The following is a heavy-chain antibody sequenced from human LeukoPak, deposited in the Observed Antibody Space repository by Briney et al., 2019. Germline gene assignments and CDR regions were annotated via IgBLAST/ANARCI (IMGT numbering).Heavy chain of an antibody. CDR2: ISRSGSTI. CDR1: EFTFSSSE. Sequence: PGGSLRLSCAASEFTFSSSEMNWVRQAPGKGLEWVSYISRSGSTIYYADPVKGRFTISRDNAKNSLFLQMNSLRAEDTAVYYCARGDGGYYYGMDVWGQGTTVTVSS. D-gene: IGHD3-10*01. J-gene: IGHJ6*02. V-gene: IGHV3-48*03. CDR3: ARGDGGYYYGMDV.